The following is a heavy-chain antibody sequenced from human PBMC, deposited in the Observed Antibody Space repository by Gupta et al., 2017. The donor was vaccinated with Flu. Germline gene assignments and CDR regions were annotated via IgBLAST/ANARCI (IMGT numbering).Heavy chain of an antibody. V-gene: IGHV3-30*03. CDR2: ISYDGSNK. D-gene: IGHD6-6*01. CDR3: ARARTYSSSSHAFDI. J-gene: IGHJ3*02. Sequence: QVQLVEPGGGVVQPGRSLRLSCAASGFTFSSYGMHWVRQAPGKGLEWVAVISYDGSNKYYADSVKGRFTISRDNSKNTLYLQMNSLRAEDTAVYYCARARTYSSSSHAFDIWGQGTMVTVSS. CDR1: GFTFSSYG.